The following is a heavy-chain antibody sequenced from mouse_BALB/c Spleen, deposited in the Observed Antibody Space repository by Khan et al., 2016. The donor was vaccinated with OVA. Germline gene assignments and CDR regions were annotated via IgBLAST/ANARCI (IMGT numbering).Heavy chain of an antibody. V-gene: IGHV3-2*02. D-gene: IGHD1-1*01. J-gene: IGHJ1*01. CDR1: AYSITSDYA. CDR3: ARRYYYGHWYFDV. Sequence: EVQLQESGPGLVKPSQSLSLTCTVTAYSITSDYAWNWIRQFPGNKLEWMGYISYSGSTGYNPSLKRRLSITRDTSNNQFFLQLNSVTTEDTATYYCARRYYYGHWYFDVWGAGTTVTVSS. CDR2: ISYSGST.